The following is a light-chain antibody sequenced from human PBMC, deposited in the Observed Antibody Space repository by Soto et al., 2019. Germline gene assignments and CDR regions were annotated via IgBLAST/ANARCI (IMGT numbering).Light chain of an antibody. J-gene: IGLJ2*01. CDR3: CSYAGSRTHVL. V-gene: IGLV2-23*02. CDR2: EVS. CDR1: SSDVGSYNL. Sequence: QSALTQPASVSGSPGQSITISCIGTSSDVGSYNLVSWYQQHPGKAPKVLIYEVSERPSGVSNRFSGSKSGNTASLTISGLHAEDEAEYYCCSYAGSRTHVLFGGGTKGTVL.